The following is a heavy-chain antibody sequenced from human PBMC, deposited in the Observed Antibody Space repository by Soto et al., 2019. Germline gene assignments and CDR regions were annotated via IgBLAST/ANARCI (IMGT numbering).Heavy chain of an antibody. J-gene: IGHJ5*02. CDR3: AKDSGVVVVAATSFDP. D-gene: IGHD2-15*01. CDR2: ISRSGGSA. CDR1: GFSFSSYA. V-gene: IGHV3-23*01. Sequence: GGSLRLSCAASGFSFSSYAMTWVRQAPGRGPEWVSAISRSGGSAYYADSVKGRFTISRDNSKNTLYLQMNSLRAEDTAVYYCAKDSGVVVVAATSFDPWGQGTLVTVSS.